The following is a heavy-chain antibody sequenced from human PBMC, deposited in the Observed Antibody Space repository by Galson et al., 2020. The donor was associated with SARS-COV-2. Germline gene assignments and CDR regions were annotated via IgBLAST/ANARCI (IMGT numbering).Heavy chain of an antibody. CDR1: GGTFSSYA. D-gene: IGHD5-18*01. CDR2: IIPIFGTA. J-gene: IGHJ4*02. CDR3: ASGGEDTAMEYYFDY. Sequence: SVKVSCKASGGTFSSYAISWVRQAPGQGLEWMGGIIPIFGTANYAQKFQGRVTITADESTSTAYMVLSSLGSEDTAVYYCASGGEDTAMEYYFDYWGQGTLVTVSS. V-gene: IGHV1-69*13.